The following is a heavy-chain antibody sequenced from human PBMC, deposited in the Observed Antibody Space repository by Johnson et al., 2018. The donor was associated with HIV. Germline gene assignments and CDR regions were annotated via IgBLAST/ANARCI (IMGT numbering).Heavy chain of an antibody. J-gene: IGHJ3*02. CDR3: AREAQTHAFDI. Sequence: MLLVESGGGLVQPGGSLRLSCAASGFTFSSYDMHWVRQATGKCLEWVSAIGTAGDTYYPGSVKGRFTISRENAKNSLYLQMNSLRAGDTAVYYCAREAQTHAFDIWGQGTMVTVSS. CDR1: GFTFSSYD. V-gene: IGHV3-13*01. CDR2: IGTAGDT. D-gene: IGHD4-23*01.